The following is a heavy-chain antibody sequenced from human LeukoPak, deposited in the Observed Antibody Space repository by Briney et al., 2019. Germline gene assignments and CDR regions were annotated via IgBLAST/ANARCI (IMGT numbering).Heavy chain of an antibody. CDR2: IYYSGST. J-gene: IGHJ5*02. Sequence: PSETLSLTCTVSGGSISSNNYYWGWIRQPPGKGLEWIGTIYYSGSTYYNPSLKSRVTIYVDTSKNQFSLKLNSVTAADTAMYYCGNGISSGLLGWFGPWGQGTLVTVSS. D-gene: IGHD6-13*01. CDR3: GNGISSGLLGWFGP. V-gene: IGHV4-39*01. CDR1: GGSISSNNYY.